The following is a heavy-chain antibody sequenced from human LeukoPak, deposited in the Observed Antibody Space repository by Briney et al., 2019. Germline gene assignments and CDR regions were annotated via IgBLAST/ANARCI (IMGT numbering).Heavy chain of an antibody. Sequence: SGTLSLTCTVSGGSISSYYWSWIRQPPGKGLEWIGYIYYSGTTNYNPSLKSRVTISVDTSKNQFSLRLSSVTAADTAVYYCARGVYIAAAQYGYWGQGTLVTVS. V-gene: IGHV4-59*01. D-gene: IGHD6-13*01. J-gene: IGHJ4*02. CDR1: GGSISSYY. CDR3: ARGVYIAAAQYGY. CDR2: IYYSGTT.